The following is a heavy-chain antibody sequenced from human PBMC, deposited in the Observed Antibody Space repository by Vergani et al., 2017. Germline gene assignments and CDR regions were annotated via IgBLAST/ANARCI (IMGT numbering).Heavy chain of an antibody. CDR3: ARAGLRGYYYYGMDV. D-gene: IGHD5-12*01. V-gene: IGHV4-39*01. J-gene: IGHJ6*02. CDR1: GGSISSSSYY. Sequence: QLQLQESGPGLVKPSETLSLTCTVSGGSISSSSYYWGWIRQPPGKGLEWIGSIYYSGSTYYNPSLKRRVTISVDTSKNQFSLKLSSVTAADTAVYYCARAGLRGYYYYGMDVWGQGTTVTVSS. CDR2: IYYSGST.